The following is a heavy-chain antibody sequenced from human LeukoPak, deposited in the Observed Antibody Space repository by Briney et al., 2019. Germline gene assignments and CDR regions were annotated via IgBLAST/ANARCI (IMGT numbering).Heavy chain of an antibody. CDR2: INEDGNEK. CDR3: VRELVVGPAEYFQS. Sequence: GGSLRLPCVASGFRFRNYWMAWIRHAPGRGLEWVANINEDGNEKYYLDFVRGRFIISRDNARNSLFLQMNSLRGEDTGVYYCVRELVVGPAEYFQSWGQGTLVAVYS. D-gene: IGHD1-26*01. V-gene: IGHV3-7*01. J-gene: IGHJ1*01. CDR1: GFRFRNYW.